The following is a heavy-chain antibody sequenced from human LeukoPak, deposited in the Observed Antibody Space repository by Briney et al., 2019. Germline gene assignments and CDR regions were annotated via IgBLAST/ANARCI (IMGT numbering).Heavy chain of an antibody. CDR1: GDTFTSYS. CDR2: INPNSGGT. Sequence: ASVKVSCKASGDTFTSYSIHWVRQAPGQGLEWMGWINPNSGGTSYAQKFQGRVTMTRDTSISTAYMELSRLRSDDTAVYYCARGLEGSGWYGENYYYYMDVWGKGTTVTVSS. CDR3: ARGLEGSGWYGENYYYYMDV. D-gene: IGHD6-19*01. J-gene: IGHJ6*03. V-gene: IGHV1-2*02.